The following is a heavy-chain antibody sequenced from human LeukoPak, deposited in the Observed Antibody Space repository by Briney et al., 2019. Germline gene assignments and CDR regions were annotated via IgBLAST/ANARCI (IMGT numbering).Heavy chain of an antibody. V-gene: IGHV4-59*01. J-gene: IGHJ4*02. CDR1: GGSISSYY. CDR3: ARAKGVVTAILDY. Sequence: PSETLSLTCTVSGGSISSYYWTWIRQPPGKGLEWIGYIYSSGSTKYNPSLKSRVTISVDTSKNQFSLKLISVTAADTAVYYCARAKGVVTAILDYWGQGTLVTVSS. D-gene: IGHD2-21*02. CDR2: IYSSGST.